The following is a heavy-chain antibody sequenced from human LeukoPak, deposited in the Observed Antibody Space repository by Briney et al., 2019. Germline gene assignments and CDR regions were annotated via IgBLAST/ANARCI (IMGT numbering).Heavy chain of an antibody. Sequence: PGGSLRLSCVASGFTFSSYAMHWVRQAPGKGLEWVAVISYDGSNKYYADSVKGRFTISRDNSKNTLYLQMNSLRAEDTAVYYCARSSGWFGIFDYWGQGTLVTVSS. CDR2: ISYDGSNK. V-gene: IGHV3-30*04. CDR3: ARSSGWFGIFDY. CDR1: GFTFSSYA. D-gene: IGHD6-19*01. J-gene: IGHJ4*02.